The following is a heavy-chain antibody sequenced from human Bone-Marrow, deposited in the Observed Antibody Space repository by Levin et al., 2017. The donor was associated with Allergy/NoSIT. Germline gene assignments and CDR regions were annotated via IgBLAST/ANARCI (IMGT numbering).Heavy chain of an antibody. Sequence: GESLKISCAASGFTFSSYAMHWVRQAPGKGLEWVAVISYDGSNKYYADSVKGRFTISRDNSKNTLYLQMNSLRAEDTAVYYCARALNIVLVPAAIDFWNVDYWGQGTLVTVSS. CDR3: ARALNIVLVPAAIDFWNVDY. D-gene: IGHD2-2*01. J-gene: IGHJ4*02. V-gene: IGHV3-30-3*01. CDR2: ISYDGSNK. CDR1: GFTFSSYA.